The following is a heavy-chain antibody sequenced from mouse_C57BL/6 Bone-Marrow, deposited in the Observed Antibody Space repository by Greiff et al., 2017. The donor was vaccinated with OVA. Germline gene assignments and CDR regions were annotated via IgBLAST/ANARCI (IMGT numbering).Heavy chain of an antibody. CDR2: ISSGSSII. CDR1: GFTFSDYG. Sequence: DVKLVESGGGLVKPGGSLKLSCAASGFTFSDYGMHWVRQAPEKGLEWVAYISSGSSIIYYADTVKGRFTISRDNAKNTMFLQMTSLRSEDTAMYYCARDGYYAMDYWGQGTSVTVSS. J-gene: IGHJ4*01. D-gene: IGHD2-3*01. V-gene: IGHV5-17*01. CDR3: ARDGYYAMDY.